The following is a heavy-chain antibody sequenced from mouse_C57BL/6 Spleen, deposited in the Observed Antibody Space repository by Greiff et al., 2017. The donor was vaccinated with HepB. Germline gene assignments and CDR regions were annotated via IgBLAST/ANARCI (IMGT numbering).Heavy chain of an antibody. J-gene: IGHJ3*01. CDR2: ISSGGSYT. CDR3: ARPVEGSGFAY. CDR1: GFTFSSYG. Sequence: EVKLMESGGDLVKPGGSLKLSCAASGFTFSSYGMSWVRQTPDKRLEWVATISSGGSYTYYPDSVKGRFTISRDNAKNTLYLQMSSLKSEDTAMYYCARPVEGSGFAYWGQGTLVTVSA. D-gene: IGHD3-3*01. V-gene: IGHV5-6*01.